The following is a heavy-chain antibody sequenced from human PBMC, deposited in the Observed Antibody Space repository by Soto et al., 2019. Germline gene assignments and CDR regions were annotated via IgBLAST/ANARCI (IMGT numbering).Heavy chain of an antibody. J-gene: IGHJ5*02. Sequence: ASVKVSCKASGYTFTGYYMHWVRQAPGQGLEWMGWINPNSGGTNYAQKFQGRVTMTRDTSISTAYMELSRLRSDDTAVYYCARVGYSYGYGGWFDPWGQGTLVTVPQ. CDR1: GYTFTGYY. V-gene: IGHV1-2*02. CDR2: INPNSGGT. D-gene: IGHD5-18*01. CDR3: ARVGYSYGYGGWFDP.